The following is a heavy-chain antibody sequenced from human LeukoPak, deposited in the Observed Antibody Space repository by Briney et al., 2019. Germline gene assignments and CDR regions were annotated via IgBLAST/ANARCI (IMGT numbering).Heavy chain of an antibody. CDR1: GGSISSGDYY. V-gene: IGHV4-30-4*01. CDR3: ARTGNSDAFDI. CDR2: IYYSGST. J-gene: IGHJ3*02. Sequence: PSETLSLTCTVSGGSISSGDYYWSWIRQPPGKGLEWIGYIYYSGSTYYNPSLKSRVTISVDTSENQFSLKLSSVTAADTAVYYCARTGNSDAFDIWGQGTMVTVSS. D-gene: IGHD3-9*01.